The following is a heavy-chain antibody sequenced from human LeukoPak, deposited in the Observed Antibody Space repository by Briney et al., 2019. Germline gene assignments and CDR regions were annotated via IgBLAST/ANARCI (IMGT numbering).Heavy chain of an antibody. CDR1: GGSISSSSYY. CDR2: IYYSGST. J-gene: IGHJ4*02. CDR3: ARQNSSSWYGGNYFDY. D-gene: IGHD6-13*01. Sequence: PSETLSLTCTVSGGSISSSSYYWGWIRQPPGKGLEWIGSIYYSGSTYYNPSLKSRVTISVDTSKNQFSLKLSSVTAADTAVYYCARQNSSSWYGGNYFDYWGQGTLVTVSS. V-gene: IGHV4-39*01.